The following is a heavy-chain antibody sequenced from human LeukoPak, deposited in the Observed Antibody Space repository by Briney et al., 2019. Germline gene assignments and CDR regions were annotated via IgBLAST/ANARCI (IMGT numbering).Heavy chain of an antibody. CDR1: GGSFSGYY. CDR2: ISHSGST. Sequence: SETLSLTCAVYGGSFSGYYWSWIRQPPGKGLEWIGEISHSGSTNYNPSLKSRVTISVDTSKNQFSLKLSSVTAADTAVYYCARGAPLRLRYFDWFTQYYMDVWGKGTTVTVSS. V-gene: IGHV4-34*01. J-gene: IGHJ6*03. D-gene: IGHD3-9*01. CDR3: ARGAPLRLRYFDWFTQYYMDV.